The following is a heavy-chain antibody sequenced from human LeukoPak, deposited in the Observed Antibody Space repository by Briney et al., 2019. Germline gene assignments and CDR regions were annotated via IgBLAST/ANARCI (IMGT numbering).Heavy chain of an antibody. Sequence: ASVKVSCKASGYTFTSYGISWVRQAPGQGLEWMGWISVYNGNTNYAQRLQGGVTMTTDTSTSTAYMELRSLRSDDTAVYYCARVFQDSSGYYPYYFDYWGQGTLVPVSS. CDR2: ISVYNGNT. CDR1: GYTFTSYG. J-gene: IGHJ4*02. V-gene: IGHV1-18*01. D-gene: IGHD3-22*01. CDR3: ARVFQDSSGYYPYYFDY.